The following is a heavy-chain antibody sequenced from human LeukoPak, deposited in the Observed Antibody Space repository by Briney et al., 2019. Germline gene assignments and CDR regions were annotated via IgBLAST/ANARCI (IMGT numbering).Heavy chain of an antibody. D-gene: IGHD5-18*01. CDR2: FDPEDGET. J-gene: IGHJ1*01. V-gene: IGHV1-24*01. CDR1: GYTLTELS. CDR3: ARNGDTAMVTLGQH. Sequence: GASVKVSCKVSGYTLTELSMHWVRQAPGKGLEWMGGFDPEDGETIYAQKFQGRVTMTRDMSTSTVYMELSSLRSEDTAVYYCARNGDTAMVTLGQHWGQGTLVTVSS.